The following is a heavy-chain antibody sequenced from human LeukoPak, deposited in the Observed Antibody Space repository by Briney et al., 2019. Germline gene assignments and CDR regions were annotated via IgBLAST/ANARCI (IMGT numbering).Heavy chain of an antibody. Sequence: PGGSLRLSCATSGFTFSSSWMSWVRQAPGKGLECVANIKEDGREKYYVDSMKGRFTISRDNAKNSLYLQMSSLRAEDTAVYYCARGGRPDYWGQGTLVTVSS. CDR2: IKEDGREK. J-gene: IGHJ4*02. CDR3: ARGGRPDY. V-gene: IGHV3-7*01. D-gene: IGHD3-10*01. CDR1: GFTFSSSW.